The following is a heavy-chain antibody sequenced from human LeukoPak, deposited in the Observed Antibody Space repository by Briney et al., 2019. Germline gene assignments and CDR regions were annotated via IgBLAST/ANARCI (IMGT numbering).Heavy chain of an antibody. D-gene: IGHD2-21*01. CDR2: ISGSGGST. V-gene: IGHV3-23*01. CDR1: GFTFSSYA. CDR3: ARDPYCGGDCYPLSGGVFDY. Sequence: GGSLRLSCAASGFTFSSYAMSWVRQAPGKGLEWVSAISGSGGSTYYADSVKGRFTISRDNSKNTLYLQMNSLRAEDTAVYYCARDPYCGGDCYPLSGGVFDYWGQGTLVTVSS. J-gene: IGHJ4*02.